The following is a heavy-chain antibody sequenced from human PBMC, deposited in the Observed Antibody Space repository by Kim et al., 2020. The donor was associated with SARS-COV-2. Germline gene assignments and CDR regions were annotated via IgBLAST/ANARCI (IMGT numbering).Heavy chain of an antibody. CDR2: ILADGSQK. J-gene: IGHJ4*02. Sequence: GGSLRLSCVASGLTLSSAGMHWVRQAPGKGLEWVAFILADGSQKYYADSVKGRFTISRDSPKNTLYLQLNSLRADDTAVYYCARGKDYGFAYWGQGTLVTVSS. V-gene: IGHV3-33*01. CDR1: GLTLSSAG. CDR3: ARGKDYGFAY. D-gene: IGHD4-17*01.